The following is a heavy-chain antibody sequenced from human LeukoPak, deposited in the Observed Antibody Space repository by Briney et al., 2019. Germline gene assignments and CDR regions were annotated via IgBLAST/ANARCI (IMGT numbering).Heavy chain of an antibody. J-gene: IGHJ4*02. CDR1: GFTFSNTW. Sequence: GVSLRLSCAASGFTFSNTWMNWVRQAPGKGLEWVGRINRITDGGTTDYAAPVKGRFTVSRDDSINTLYLQMSSLKTEDTAVYYCAAQGGSGDLRYWGQGTLVTVSS. CDR2: INRITDGGTT. V-gene: IGHV3-15*01. CDR3: AAQGGSGDLRY. D-gene: IGHD4-17*01.